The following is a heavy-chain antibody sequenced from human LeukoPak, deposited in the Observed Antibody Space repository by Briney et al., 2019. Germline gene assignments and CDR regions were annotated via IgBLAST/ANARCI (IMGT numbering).Heavy chain of an antibody. CDR3: AKERGSGLDY. D-gene: IGHD3-22*01. CDR1: GFTFSSHG. V-gene: IGHV3-30*02. J-gene: IGHJ4*02. CDR2: VRSDGTTK. Sequence: GGSLRLSCAASGFTFSSHGMHWVRQAPGKGLEWVAFVRSDGTTKYYTDSVKGRFTISRDNSKNTLYLQMNSLRVEDTAVYYCAKERGSGLDYWGQGTLVTVSS.